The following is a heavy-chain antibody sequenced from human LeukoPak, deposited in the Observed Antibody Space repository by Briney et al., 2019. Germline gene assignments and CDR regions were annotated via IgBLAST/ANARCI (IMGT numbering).Heavy chain of an antibody. Sequence: GASVKVSCKASGYTFTSYGISWVRQAPGQGLEWMGWINPNSGGTNYAQKFQGRVTMTRDTSTSTVYMELSSLRSEDTAVYYCARGRDWLRWFDPWGQGTLVTVSS. V-gene: IGHV1-2*02. CDR3: ARGRDWLRWFDP. D-gene: IGHD3/OR15-3a*01. J-gene: IGHJ5*02. CDR1: GYTFTSYG. CDR2: INPNSGGT.